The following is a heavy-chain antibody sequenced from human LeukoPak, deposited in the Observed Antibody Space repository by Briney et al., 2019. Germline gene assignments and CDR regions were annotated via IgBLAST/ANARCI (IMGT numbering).Heavy chain of an antibody. Sequence: PGGSLRLSCAASGFTFSSYSMNWVRQAPGKGLEWVSAISGSGGSTYYADSVKGRFTISRDNSKNTLYLQMNSLRAEDTAVYYCAKVSWYSSSWHFDYWGQGTLVTVSS. CDR3: AKVSWYSSSWHFDY. CDR2: ISGSGGST. D-gene: IGHD6-13*01. J-gene: IGHJ4*02. CDR1: GFTFSSYS. V-gene: IGHV3-23*01.